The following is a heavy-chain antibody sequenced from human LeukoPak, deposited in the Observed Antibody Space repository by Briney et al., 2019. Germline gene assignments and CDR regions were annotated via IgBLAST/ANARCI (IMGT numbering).Heavy chain of an antibody. J-gene: IGHJ4*02. CDR2: ISSNTLYI. Sequence: GGSLRLSWAASGFTFTDYTMNWVRQTPGKWLEWVSSISSNTLYIYYADSVQGRFTISRDNAKNSLYLQMNSLRAEDTAVYYCARDLSRGADYWGQGTLVTVSS. CDR3: ARDLSRGADY. D-gene: IGHD4/OR15-4a*01. V-gene: IGHV3-21*01. CDR1: GFTFTDYT.